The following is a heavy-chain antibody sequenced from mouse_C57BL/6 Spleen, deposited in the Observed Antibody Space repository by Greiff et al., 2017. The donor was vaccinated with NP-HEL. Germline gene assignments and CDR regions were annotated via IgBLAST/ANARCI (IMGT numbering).Heavy chain of an antibody. Sequence: VQLKESGPELVKPGAPVKMSCKASGYPFPDYKIPWVNRSHGKSLEWIGYITPTIVGTSYNQKFKGKATLTVNKSSSTAYMGLRSLTSEDSAVYYCARDTLYGYYAMDYWGQGTSVTVSS. CDR1: GYPFPDYK. CDR3: ARDTLYGYYAMDY. V-gene: IGHV1-22*01. CDR2: ITPTIVGT. D-gene: IGHD5-1-1*01. J-gene: IGHJ4*01.